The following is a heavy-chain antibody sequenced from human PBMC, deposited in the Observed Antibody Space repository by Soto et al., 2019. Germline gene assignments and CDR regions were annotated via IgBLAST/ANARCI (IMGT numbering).Heavy chain of an antibody. Sequence: ESGGGVVPPGRSLRLSCAASGFTFSSYAMHWVRQAPGKGLEWVAVISYDGSNKYYADSVKGRFTISRDNSKNTLYLQMNSLRAEDTAVYYCARDRIYSSSWYDYWGQGTLVTVSS. D-gene: IGHD6-13*01. CDR2: ISYDGSNK. CDR1: GFTFSSYA. V-gene: IGHV3-30*04. CDR3: ARDRIYSSSWYDY. J-gene: IGHJ4*02.